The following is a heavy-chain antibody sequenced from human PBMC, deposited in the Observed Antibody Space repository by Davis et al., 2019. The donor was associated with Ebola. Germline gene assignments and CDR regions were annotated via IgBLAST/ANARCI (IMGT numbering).Heavy chain of an antibody. CDR3: ARRGYCSGGNCYFYYYYGMDV. D-gene: IGHD2-15*01. CDR1: GYTFTSYG. Sequence: AASVKVSCKASGYTFTSYGISWVRQAPGQGLEWMGWISAYNGNTNYAQKLQGRVTMTTDTSTSTAYMELRSLRSDDTAVYYCARRGYCSGGNCYFYYYYGMDVWGQGTTVTVSS. J-gene: IGHJ6*02. CDR2: ISAYNGNT. V-gene: IGHV1-18*01.